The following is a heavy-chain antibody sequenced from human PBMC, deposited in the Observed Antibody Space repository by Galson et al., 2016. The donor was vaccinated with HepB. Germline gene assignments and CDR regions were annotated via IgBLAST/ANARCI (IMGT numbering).Heavy chain of an antibody. CDR3: ARAVVGAFNWFDP. J-gene: IGHJ5*02. CDR1: GGSINNYY. CDR2: ISYIGST. D-gene: IGHD1-26*01. V-gene: IGHV4-59*01. Sequence: SETLSLTCSVSGGSINNYYWSWIRQPPGKGLEWIGYISYIGSTNSIPSLKGRVTISVDTSKNQFSLKLRSVTVADTAVYYCARAVVGAFNWFDPWGQGTLVTVSS.